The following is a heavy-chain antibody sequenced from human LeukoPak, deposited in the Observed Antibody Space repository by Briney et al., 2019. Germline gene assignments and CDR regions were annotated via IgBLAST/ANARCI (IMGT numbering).Heavy chain of an antibody. Sequence: GGSLRLSCAASGFTFSSYGMHWVRQAPGKGLEWVAFIRYDGSNKYYADSVKGRFTISRDNSKNTLYLQMKSLRAEETAVYYCAKASRGGGATRGGATFDYWGQGTLVTVSS. J-gene: IGHJ4*02. D-gene: IGHD1-26*01. CDR2: IRYDGSNK. CDR3: AKASRGGGATRGGATFDY. V-gene: IGHV3-30*02. CDR1: GFTFSSYG.